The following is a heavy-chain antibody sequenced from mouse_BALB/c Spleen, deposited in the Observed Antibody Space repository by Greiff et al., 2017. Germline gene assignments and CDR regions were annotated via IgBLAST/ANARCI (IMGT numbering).Heavy chain of an antibody. V-gene: IGHV5-17*02. CDR1: GFTFSSFG. Sequence: EVKLVESGGGLVQPGGSRKLSCAASGFTFSSFGMHWVRQAPEKGLEWVAYISSGSSTIYYADTVKGRFTISRDNPKNTLFLQMTSLRSEDTAMYYCARSDYYGSSYEGFAYWGQGTLVTVSA. CDR3: ARSDYYGSSYEGFAY. D-gene: IGHD1-1*01. CDR2: ISSGSSTI. J-gene: IGHJ3*01.